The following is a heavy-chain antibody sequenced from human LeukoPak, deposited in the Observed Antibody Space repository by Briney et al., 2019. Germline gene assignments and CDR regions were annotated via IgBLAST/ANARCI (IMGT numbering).Heavy chain of an antibody. D-gene: IGHD3-3*01. CDR3: ARVPCITIFGVVIMGAFDI. CDR1: GGSISSGGYY. J-gene: IGHJ3*02. V-gene: IGHV4-31*03. CDR2: IYYSGST. Sequence: SGTLSLTCTVSGGSISSGGYYWSWIRQHPGTGLEWIGYIYYSGSTYYNPSLKSRVTISVDTSKNQFSLKLSSVTAADTAVYYCARVPCITIFGVVIMGAFDIWGQGTMVTVSS.